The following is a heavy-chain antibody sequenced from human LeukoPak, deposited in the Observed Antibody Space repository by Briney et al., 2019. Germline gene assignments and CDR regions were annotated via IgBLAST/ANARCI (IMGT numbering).Heavy chain of an antibody. CDR2: IYPGDSDT. D-gene: IGHD2-2*02. CDR3: ARHRDCSSTSCYTPNDAFDI. CDR1: GYSFTSYW. J-gene: IGHJ3*02. V-gene: IGHV5-51*01. Sequence: PGESLKISCKGSGYSFTSYWIGWVRQMPGKGLEWMGIIYPGDSDTRYSPSFQGQVTISADKSISTAYLQWSSLKASDTAMYYCARHRDCSSTSCYTPNDAFDIWGQGTMVTVSS.